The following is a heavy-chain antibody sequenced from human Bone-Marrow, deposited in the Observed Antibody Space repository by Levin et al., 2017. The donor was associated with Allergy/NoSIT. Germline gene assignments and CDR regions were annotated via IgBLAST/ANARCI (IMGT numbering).Heavy chain of an antibody. CDR3: ARMARGSDY. CDR2: INKDGSET. Sequence: GGSLRLSCAASGFTFSNYWMTWVRQAPGKGLEWVANINKDGSETNYVDSVKGRFTISRDRAKKSLYLQMNSLRAEDTAVYYCARMARGSDYWGQGTLVTVSS. D-gene: IGHD3-16*01. V-gene: IGHV3-7*01. J-gene: IGHJ4*02. CDR1: GFTFSNYW.